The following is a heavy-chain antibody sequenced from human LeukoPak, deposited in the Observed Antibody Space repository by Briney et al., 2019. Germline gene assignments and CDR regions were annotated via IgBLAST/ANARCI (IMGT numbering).Heavy chain of an antibody. CDR1: GGSISSSSYY. D-gene: IGHD3-10*01. Sequence: SETLSLTCTVSGGSISSSSYYWGWIRQPPGKGLEWIGYIYYSGSTNYNPSLKSRVTISVDTSKNQFSLKLSSVTAADTAVYYCARTDYYGSGSYHPWWFDPWGQGTLVTVSS. J-gene: IGHJ5*02. V-gene: IGHV4-61*05. CDR2: IYYSGST. CDR3: ARTDYYGSGSYHPWWFDP.